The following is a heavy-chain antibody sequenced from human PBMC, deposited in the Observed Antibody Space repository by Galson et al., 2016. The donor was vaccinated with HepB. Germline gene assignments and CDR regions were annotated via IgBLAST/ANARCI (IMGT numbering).Heavy chain of an antibody. D-gene: IGHD3-3*01. Sequence: LRLSCAASGFTIRNNGMHWVRQAPGKGLEWVGRIKSKTDGGTTNNAAPGKGRFTFTRIDSKNTVYLQMNSLKTEDTAVYYCTKPLTYYDFWSGYYTSPYYYYGMDVWGQGTTVTVSS. CDR1: GFTIRNNG. V-gene: IGHV3-15*06. CDR3: TKPLTYYDFWSGYYTSPYYYYGMDV. CDR2: IKSKTDGGTT. J-gene: IGHJ6*02.